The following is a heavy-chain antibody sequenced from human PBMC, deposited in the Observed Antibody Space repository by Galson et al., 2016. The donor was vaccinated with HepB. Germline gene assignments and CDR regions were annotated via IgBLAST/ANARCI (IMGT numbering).Heavy chain of an antibody. V-gene: IGHV3-23*01. Sequence: SLRLSCAASGLTFSSYAVTWVRQAPGKGLEWVSGISGSGANTYYANAVKGRFTISRDNSNNTLYLQVNSLRAEDTALYFCARYSDSWAPFDYWGQGSLVTVSS. CDR3: ARYSDSWAPFDY. J-gene: IGHJ4*02. CDR1: GLTFSSYA. CDR2: ISGSGANT. D-gene: IGHD6-13*01.